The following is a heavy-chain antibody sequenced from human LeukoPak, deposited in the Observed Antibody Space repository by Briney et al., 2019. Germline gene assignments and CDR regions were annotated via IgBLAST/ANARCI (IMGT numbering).Heavy chain of an antibody. CDR3: VGHASPYPYGWFDP. D-gene: IGHD4-17*01. CDR2: IYYTGST. V-gene: IGHV4-59*08. Sequence: SETLSLTCTVSGGSISNYYWSWIRQPPGKGLEWIGYIYYTGSTNYSPSLKSRVTISVDTSKNQFSLKVSSVTAADTAVYYCVGHASPYPYGWFDPWGQGTLVTVSS. CDR1: GGSISNYY. J-gene: IGHJ5*02.